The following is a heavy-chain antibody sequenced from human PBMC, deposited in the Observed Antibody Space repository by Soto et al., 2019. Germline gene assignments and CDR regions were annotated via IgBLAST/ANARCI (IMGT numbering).Heavy chain of an antibody. V-gene: IGHV1-69*04. CDR3: ARDSDIAAPVYQGFVLSRDVDV. D-gene: IGHD6-13*01. CDR1: GGTFSSYT. Sequence: GASVKVSCKASGGTFSSYTISWVRQAPGQGLEWMGRIIPILGIANYAQKLQGRVTITADKSTSTAYMELSSLRSEDTAVYYCARDSDIAAPVYQGFVLSRDVDVRGKGPTVTVSS. J-gene: IGHJ6*04. CDR2: IIPILGIA.